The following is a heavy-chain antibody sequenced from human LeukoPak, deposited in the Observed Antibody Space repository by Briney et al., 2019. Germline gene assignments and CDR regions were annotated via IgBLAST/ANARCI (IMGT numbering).Heavy chain of an antibody. Sequence: GGTLRLSCTASGFTFGDFAMSWVRQAPGKGLEWVGFIRSKAYGGTTEYAASVKGRFTISRDDFKSIAYLQMNSLKTEDTAVYYCTREIFYSWGESCFDYWGQGTLVTVSS. CDR2: IRSKAYGGTT. D-gene: IGHD3-9*01. CDR3: TREIFYSWGESCFDY. V-gene: IGHV3-49*04. J-gene: IGHJ4*02. CDR1: GFTFGDFA.